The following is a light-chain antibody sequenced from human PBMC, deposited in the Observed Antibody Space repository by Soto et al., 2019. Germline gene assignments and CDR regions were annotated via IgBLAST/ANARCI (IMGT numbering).Light chain of an antibody. CDR2: GNS. J-gene: IGLJ1*01. CDR3: QSYDSSLSGYV. CDR1: SSTIGAGYD. V-gene: IGLV1-40*01. Sequence: QSVLTQPPSVSGAPGQRVTLSCTGSSSTIGAGYDVHWYQQLPGTAPKLLIYGNSNRPSGVPDRFSGSKSGTSASLAITGLQAEDEADYDCQSYDSSLSGYVVGTGTKLTVL.